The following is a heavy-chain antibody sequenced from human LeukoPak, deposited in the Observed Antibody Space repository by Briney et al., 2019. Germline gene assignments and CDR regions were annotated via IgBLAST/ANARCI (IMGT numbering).Heavy chain of an antibody. CDR1: GGSISSYY. J-gene: IGHJ4*02. Sequence: SETLSLTCTVSGGSISSYYWSWIRKPPGKGLEWIGYIYYSGSTNYNPSLKSRVTISVDTSKNQFSLKLSSVTAADTAVYYCGRDASLFYGDYAAFDYWGQGTLVTVSS. CDR2: IYYSGST. CDR3: GRDASLFYGDYAAFDY. D-gene: IGHD4-17*01. V-gene: IGHV4-59*01.